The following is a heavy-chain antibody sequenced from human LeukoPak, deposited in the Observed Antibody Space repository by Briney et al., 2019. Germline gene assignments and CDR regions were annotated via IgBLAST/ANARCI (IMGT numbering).Heavy chain of an antibody. D-gene: IGHD3-9*01. J-gene: IGHJ4*02. CDR3: ARRGDILTDYAFDY. Sequence: SETLSLTCSVSGGSINSNSHHWDWIRPAPGKGLEWIGNIYYSGTTSFTPSLKSRVTISVDTSKNQFSLRLSSVTAADTAVYYCARRGDILTDYAFDYWGQGTMVTVSS. CDR2: IYYSGTT. CDR1: GGSINSNSHH. V-gene: IGHV4-39*01.